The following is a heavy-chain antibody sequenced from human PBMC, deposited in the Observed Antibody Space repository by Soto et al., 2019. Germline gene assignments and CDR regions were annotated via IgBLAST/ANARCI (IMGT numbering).Heavy chain of an antibody. CDR1: GYSFTSYW. J-gene: IGHJ4*02. V-gene: IGHV5-51*01. Sequence: PGESLKISCKGPGYSFTSYWIGWVRQMPGKGLEWMGIIYPGDSDTRYSPSFQGQVTISADKSISTAYLQWSSLKASDTAMYYCARRGYYDSSGYPLWGQGTLVTVSS. CDR2: IYPGDSDT. D-gene: IGHD3-22*01. CDR3: ARRGYYDSSGYPL.